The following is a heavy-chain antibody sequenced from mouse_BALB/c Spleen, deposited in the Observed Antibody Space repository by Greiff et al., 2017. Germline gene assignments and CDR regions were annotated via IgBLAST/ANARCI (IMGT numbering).Heavy chain of an antibody. CDR1: GFTFSSYA. CDR3: ARIYDGYYVPFAY. CDR2: ISSGGST. V-gene: IGHV5-6-5*01. J-gene: IGHJ3*01. D-gene: IGHD2-3*01. Sequence: EVQGVESGGGLVKPGGSLKLSCAASGFTFSSYAMSWVRQTPEKRLEWVASISSGGSTYYPDSVKGRFTISRDNARNILYLQMSSLRSEDTAMYYCARIYDGYYVPFAYWGQGTLVTVSA.